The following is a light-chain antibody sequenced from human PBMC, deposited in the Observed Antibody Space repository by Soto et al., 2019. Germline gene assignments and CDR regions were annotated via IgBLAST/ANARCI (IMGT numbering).Light chain of an antibody. J-gene: IGKJ3*01. CDR3: QQCVIWPLFT. Sequence: EIVLTQSPATLSLSPGERASLSCRASQSVGNSLAWYQHKPGQAPRLLIYDVSNRATAIPARFSGSGSGTDFTLTISSLEPEDFAVYYCQQCVIWPLFTFGPGTKVDIK. CDR1: QSVGNS. CDR2: DVS. V-gene: IGKV3-11*01.